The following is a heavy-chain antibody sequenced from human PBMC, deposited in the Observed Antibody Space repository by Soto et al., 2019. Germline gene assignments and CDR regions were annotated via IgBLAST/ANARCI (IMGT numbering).Heavy chain of an antibody. D-gene: IGHD3-10*01. CDR2: IYYSGST. J-gene: IGHJ6*03. Sequence: SETLSLTCTVSGGSISSYYWSWIRQPPGKGLEWIGYIYYSGSTNYNPSLKSRVTISVDTSKNQFSLKLSSVTAADTAVYYCARQPRYYSNYPVAKYYMDFWGTGITVTGFS. CDR3: ARQPRYYSNYPVAKYYMDF. CDR1: GGSISSYY. V-gene: IGHV4-59*08.